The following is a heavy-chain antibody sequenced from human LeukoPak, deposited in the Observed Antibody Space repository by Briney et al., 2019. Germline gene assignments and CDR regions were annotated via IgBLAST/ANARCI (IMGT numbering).Heavy chain of an antibody. D-gene: IGHD2-2*01. CDR2: ISTSGST. Sequence: ASQTLSLTCTVSGYSISSGTYYWTWIRQPAGKGLEWIGRISTSGSTNYNPSLKSRVTISLDTSKNQFSLKLSSVTAADTAVFYCARFTGYCGGTSCYPNAFDIWGQGTMVTVSS. J-gene: IGHJ3*02. V-gene: IGHV4-61*02. CDR3: ARFTGYCGGTSCYPNAFDI. CDR1: GYSISSGTYY.